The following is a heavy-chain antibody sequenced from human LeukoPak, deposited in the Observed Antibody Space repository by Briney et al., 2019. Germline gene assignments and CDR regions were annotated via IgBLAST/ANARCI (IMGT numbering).Heavy chain of an antibody. CDR2: INPDGSET. D-gene: IGHD2-15*01. CDR3: ARFGYVAAVDV. Sequence: GGSLRLSCAASGFPFRAYSMTGVRQAPGTGLEWVANINPDGSETYYVDPVKGRFSISRDNAKNLVYLQMNSMRAEDTAVYHCARFGYVAAVDVWGQGTPVTVSS. V-gene: IGHV3-7*01. CDR1: GFPFRAYS. J-gene: IGHJ4*02.